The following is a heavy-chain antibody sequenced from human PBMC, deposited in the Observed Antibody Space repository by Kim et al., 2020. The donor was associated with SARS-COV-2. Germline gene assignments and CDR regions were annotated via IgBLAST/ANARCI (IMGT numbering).Heavy chain of an antibody. CDR3: VRGIPSA. CDR2: LNQDGSAK. Sequence: GGSLRLSCAASGFTFSSYWMSWVRQAPGKGLEWVANLNQDGSAKFYVDPVKGRFTISRDNAKNSVFLQMNSLRAEDTAVYYCVRGIPSAWGQGTSVTVPS. CDR1: GFTFSSYW. V-gene: IGHV3-7*03. D-gene: IGHD2-21*01. J-gene: IGHJ5*02.